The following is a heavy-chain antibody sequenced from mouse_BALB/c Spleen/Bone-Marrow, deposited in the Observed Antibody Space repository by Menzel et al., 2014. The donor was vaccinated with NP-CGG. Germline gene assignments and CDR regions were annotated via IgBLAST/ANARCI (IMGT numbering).Heavy chain of an antibody. CDR1: GFTFTDYY. J-gene: IGHJ2*01. Sequence: EVMLVESGGGLVQPGGSLRLSCATSGFTFTDYYMSWVRQPPGKALEWLGFIRNKANGYTTEYSASVKGRFTISRDKSQSILYHEMNTLRAEDSATYYCARDRGGLLHDYWGQGTTLTVSS. V-gene: IGHV7-3*02. CDR2: IRNKANGYTT. CDR3: ARDRGGLLHDY. D-gene: IGHD1-1*01.